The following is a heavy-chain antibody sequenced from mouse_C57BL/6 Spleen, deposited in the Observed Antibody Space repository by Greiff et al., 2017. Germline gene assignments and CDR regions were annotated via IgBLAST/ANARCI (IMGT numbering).Heavy chain of an antibody. CDR3: AREDGAAQASSFAY. D-gene: IGHD3-2*02. CDR2: IWSGGST. Sequence: VQLQQSGPGLVQPSQSLSITCTVSGFSLTSYGVHWVRQSPGKGLEWLGVIWSGGSTDYNAAFISRLSISKDNSKSQVFFKMNSLQADDTAIYYCAREDGAAQASSFAYWGQGTLVTVSA. V-gene: IGHV2-2*01. CDR1: GFSLTSYG. J-gene: IGHJ3*01.